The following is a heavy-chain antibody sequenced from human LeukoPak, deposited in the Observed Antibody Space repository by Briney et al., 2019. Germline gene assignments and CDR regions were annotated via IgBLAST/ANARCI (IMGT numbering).Heavy chain of an antibody. J-gene: IGHJ4*02. CDR2: ISSSGSTI. CDR1: GFTFSSYE. Sequence: PGGSLRLSCAASGFTFSSYEMNWVRQAPGKGLEWVSYISSSGSTIYYADSVKGRFTISRDNAKNSLYLQMNSLRAEDTAVYYCAREGGHYYGSGSYSIYYFDYWGQGTLVTVSS. CDR3: AREGGHYYGSGSYSIYYFDY. V-gene: IGHV3-48*03. D-gene: IGHD3-10*01.